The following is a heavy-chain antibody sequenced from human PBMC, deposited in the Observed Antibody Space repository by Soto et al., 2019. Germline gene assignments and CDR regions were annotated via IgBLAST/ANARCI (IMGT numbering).Heavy chain of an antibody. V-gene: IGHV1-18*01. Sequence: ASVKVSCKASGYTFTSYGISWVRQAPGQGPEWMGWISAYNGNTNYAQKLQGRVTMTTDTSTSTAYMELRSLRSDDTAVYYCARDLAVAGPRWFDPWGQGTLVTVSS. D-gene: IGHD6-19*01. CDR3: ARDLAVAGPRWFDP. CDR2: ISAYNGNT. CDR1: GYTFTSYG. J-gene: IGHJ5*02.